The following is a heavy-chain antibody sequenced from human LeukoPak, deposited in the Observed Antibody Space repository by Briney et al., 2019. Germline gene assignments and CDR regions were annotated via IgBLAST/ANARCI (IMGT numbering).Heavy chain of an antibody. Sequence: SETLSLTCTVSGGSISSSSYYWGWIRQPPGKGLEWIRSIYYSGSTYYNPSLKSRVTISVDTSKNQFSLKLNSVTAADTAVYYCARGDGKTGDAFDPWGQGTLVTVSS. CDR2: IYYSGST. V-gene: IGHV4-39*07. J-gene: IGHJ5*02. CDR3: ARGDGKTGDAFDP. D-gene: IGHD1-14*01. CDR1: GGSISSSSYY.